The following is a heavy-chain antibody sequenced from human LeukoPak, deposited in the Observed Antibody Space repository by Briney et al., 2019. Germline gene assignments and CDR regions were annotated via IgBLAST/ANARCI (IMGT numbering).Heavy chain of an antibody. Sequence: GRSLRLSCAASGFTFSSYGMHWVRQAPGKGLEWVAVISYDGSNKYYADSVKGRFTISRDNSKNTLYLQMNSLRAEDTAVYYCAREYGDYGALGDLGYWGQGTLVTVSS. V-gene: IGHV3-30*03. CDR1: GFTFSSYG. CDR3: AREYGDYGALGDLGY. J-gene: IGHJ4*02. CDR2: ISYDGSNK. D-gene: IGHD4-17*01.